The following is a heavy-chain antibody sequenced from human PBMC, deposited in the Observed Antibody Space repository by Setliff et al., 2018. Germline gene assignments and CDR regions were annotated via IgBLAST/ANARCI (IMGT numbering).Heavy chain of an antibody. CDR3: AKEAANYYYYMDV. CDR1: GFTFSSYG. D-gene: IGHD2-15*01. CDR2: IWYDGSNK. V-gene: IGHV3-33*06. J-gene: IGHJ6*03. Sequence: GGSLSLSCAASGFTFSSYGMHWVRQAPGKGLEWVAVIWYDGSNKYYADSVKGRFTISRDNSKNTLYLQMNSLRAVDTAVYYCAKEAANYYYYMDVWGKGTTVTVS.